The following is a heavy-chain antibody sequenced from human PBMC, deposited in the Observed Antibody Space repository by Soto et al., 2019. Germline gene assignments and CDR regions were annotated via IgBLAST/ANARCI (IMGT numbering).Heavy chain of an antibody. CDR1: GYTFTSYD. J-gene: IGHJ6*02. Sequence: ASVKVSCKASGYTFTSYDINWVRQATGQGLEWMGWMNPNSGNTGYAQKFQGRVTMTRNTSISTAYMELSSLRSEDTAVYYCAKEKSITIFGVPGYYYYGMDVWGQGTTVTVSS. CDR3: AKEKSITIFGVPGYYYYGMDV. CDR2: MNPNSGNT. V-gene: IGHV1-8*01. D-gene: IGHD3-3*01.